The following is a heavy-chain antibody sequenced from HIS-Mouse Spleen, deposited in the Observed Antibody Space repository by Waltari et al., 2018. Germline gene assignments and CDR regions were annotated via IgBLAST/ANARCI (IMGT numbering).Heavy chain of an antibody. V-gene: IGHV4-34*01. CDR3: ARGRKKDTAMDKYYFDY. Sequence: QVQLQQWGAGLLKPSETLSLTCAVYGGSFSGYSWSWIRQPPGKGLEWIGEINHSGSTNYNPSLKSRVTISVDTSKNQFSLKLSSVTAADTAVYYCARGRKKDTAMDKYYFDYWGQGTLVTVSS. CDR1: GGSFSGYS. CDR2: INHSGST. D-gene: IGHD5-18*01. J-gene: IGHJ4*02.